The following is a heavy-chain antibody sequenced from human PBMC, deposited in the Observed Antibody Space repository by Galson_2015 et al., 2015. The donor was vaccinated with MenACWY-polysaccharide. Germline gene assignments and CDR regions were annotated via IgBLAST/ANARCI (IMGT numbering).Heavy chain of an antibody. CDR3: AKDCCATTTCCYSTDG. Sequence: SLRLSCAASGFTFNNYAMTWVRQAPGKGLEWVSSIGSDGDRTYYADSVKGRLTVSRDNSRNTLFPQMNTLRAEDTAIYYCAKDCCATTTCCYSTDGWGQGTLVTVSS. D-gene: IGHD2-15*01. CDR1: GFTFNNYA. V-gene: IGHV3-23*01. J-gene: IGHJ4*02. CDR2: IGSDGDRT.